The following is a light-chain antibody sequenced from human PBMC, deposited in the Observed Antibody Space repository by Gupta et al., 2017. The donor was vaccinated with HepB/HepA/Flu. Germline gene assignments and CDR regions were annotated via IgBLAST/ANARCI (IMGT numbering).Light chain of an antibody. Sequence: SSGLTQDPAVSVALGQTVRITCQGDSLGNYFASWYQKKPGQAPVLVIYGKNNRPSGIPDRFSGSSSGDTASLTITGAQAEDEADYYCNSRDNSDNPVFAGGTKLTVL. CDR2: GKN. V-gene: IGLV3-19*01. CDR1: SLGNYF. J-gene: IGLJ2*01. CDR3: NSRDNSDNPV.